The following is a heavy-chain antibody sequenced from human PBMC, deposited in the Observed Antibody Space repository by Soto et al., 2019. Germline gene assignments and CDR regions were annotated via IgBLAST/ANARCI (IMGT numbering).Heavy chain of an antibody. CDR1: GFMFSSSG. D-gene: IGHD3-10*01. V-gene: IGHV3-30*18. J-gene: IGHJ5*02. CDR3: AKDWQGSGSLNWFDP. Sequence: QVPLVESGGAVVQPGRSLRLSCAASGFMFSSSGMHWVRQAPGKGLEWLAVISYDGTIEYYAESVKGRFTISRDNSKNTLYLQMDSLRVDDTALYYCAKDWQGSGSLNWFDPWGQGTLVTVSS. CDR2: ISYDGTIE.